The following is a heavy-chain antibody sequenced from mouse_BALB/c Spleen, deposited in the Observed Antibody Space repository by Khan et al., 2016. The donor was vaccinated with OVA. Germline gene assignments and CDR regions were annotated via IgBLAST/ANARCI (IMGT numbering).Heavy chain of an antibody. D-gene: IGHD2-14*01. Sequence: EVELVESGGDSVKPGGSLKLSCAISGFTFSTYAMSWVRQTPEKRLEWVASISSGGSTYYPDSVKGRFTISRDNARNIVYLQMTSLRSEDMAMYYCAREAYRYYEYYFDYWGQGTTLTVSS. CDR3: AREAYRYYEYYFDY. CDR1: GFTFSTYA. J-gene: IGHJ2*01. V-gene: IGHV5-6-5*01. CDR2: ISSGGST.